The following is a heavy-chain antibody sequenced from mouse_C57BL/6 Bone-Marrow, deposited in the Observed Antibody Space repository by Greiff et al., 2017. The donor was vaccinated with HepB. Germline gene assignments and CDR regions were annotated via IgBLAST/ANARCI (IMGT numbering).Heavy chain of an antibody. J-gene: IGHJ1*03. Sequence: VQRVESGPELVRPGVSVKISCKGSGYTFTDYAMHWVKQSHAKSLEWIGVISTYYGDASYNQKFKDKATMTVDKSSSTAYMELARLTSEDSAVYYCASIYYYGSYWYFDVWGTGTTVTVSS. D-gene: IGHD1-1*01. CDR3: ASIYYYGSYWYFDV. CDR1: GYTFTDYA. CDR2: ISTYYGDA. V-gene: IGHV1-67*01.